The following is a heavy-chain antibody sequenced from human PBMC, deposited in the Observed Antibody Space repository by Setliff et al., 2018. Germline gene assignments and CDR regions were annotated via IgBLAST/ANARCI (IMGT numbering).Heavy chain of an antibody. CDR1: AYSFSGYY. V-gene: IGHV1-2*06. CDR3: VRQDILTGYYAFDY. J-gene: IGHJ4*02. CDR2: VFTATDDT. D-gene: IGHD3-9*01. Sequence: ASVKVSCKTSAYSFSGYYIHWVRQAPGRGLEWMGRVFTATDDTQFRTEFQGRVSVTRDTSMSTTYMELSGLRSDDTAVYYCVRQDILTGYYAFDYWGQGTLVTVSS.